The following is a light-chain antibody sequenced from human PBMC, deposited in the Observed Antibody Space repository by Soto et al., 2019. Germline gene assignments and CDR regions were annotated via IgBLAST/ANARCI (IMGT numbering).Light chain of an antibody. CDR1: SSDVGGYNY. J-gene: IGLJ1*01. Sequence: QSALTQPPSASGSPGQSVTISCTGTSSDVGGYNYVSWYQQHPGKVTKLMIYEVNKRPSGVPDRFSGSKSGNTASLTVSGLEDEEADDYYRSSTGGGTNVFGTGTKLTVL. CDR2: EVN. CDR3: SSTGGGTNV. V-gene: IGLV2-8*01.